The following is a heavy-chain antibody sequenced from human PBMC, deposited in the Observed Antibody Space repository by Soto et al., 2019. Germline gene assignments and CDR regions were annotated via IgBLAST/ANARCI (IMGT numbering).Heavy chain of an antibody. Sequence: ASVKVSCKASGFTFTSSAVQWVRQARGQRLEWIGWIVVGSGNTNYAQKFQERVTITRDMSTSTAYMEMSSLRAEDTALYYCTKAFTYYDFWSGLYWGQGTLVTVSS. J-gene: IGHJ4*02. CDR1: GFTFTSSA. V-gene: IGHV1-58*01. CDR3: TKAFTYYDFWSGLY. D-gene: IGHD3-3*01. CDR2: IVVGSGNT.